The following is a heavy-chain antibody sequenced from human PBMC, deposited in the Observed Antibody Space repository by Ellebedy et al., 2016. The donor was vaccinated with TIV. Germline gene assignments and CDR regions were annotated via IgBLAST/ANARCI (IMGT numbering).Heavy chain of an antibody. CDR1: GYSFTSYW. Sequence: GESLKISCKASGYSFTSYWNGWVRQIPGKGLEWMGIIYPGDSDTRYGPSFQGLVTISADKSISTAYLQWSSLKASDTAKYYCARLPKTLRLLNYWGQGTLVTVSS. V-gene: IGHV5-51*01. D-gene: IGHD5-12*01. J-gene: IGHJ4*02. CDR2: IYPGDSDT. CDR3: ARLPKTLRLLNY.